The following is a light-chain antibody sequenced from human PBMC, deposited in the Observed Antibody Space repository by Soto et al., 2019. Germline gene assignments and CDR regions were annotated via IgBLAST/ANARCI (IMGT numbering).Light chain of an antibody. V-gene: IGLV2-14*03. J-gene: IGLJ1*01. CDR2: DVS. CDR1: SSDVGAYDY. Sequence: QYVLTQPASVSGSTGQSITISCTGTSSDVGAYDYVSWYQQHPGEVPKLMIVDVSDRPSGVSNRLSGSKSGNTASLTISGLQDEDEADYYCSSFTTSTSYVFGTGTKLTVL. CDR3: SSFTTSTSYV.